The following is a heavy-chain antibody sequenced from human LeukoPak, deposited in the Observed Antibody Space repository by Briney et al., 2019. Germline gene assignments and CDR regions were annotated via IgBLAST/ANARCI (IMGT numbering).Heavy chain of an antibody. V-gene: IGHV4-38-2*02. Sequence: SETLSLTCTVSGYSISSGYYWGWIRQPPGKGLEWIGSIYHSGSTYYNPSLKSRVTISVDTSKNQFSLKLSSVTAADTAVYYCARIGRDTAIVDYWGQGTLVTVSS. D-gene: IGHD5-18*01. CDR2: IYHSGST. CDR3: ARIGRDTAIVDY. CDR1: GYSISSGYY. J-gene: IGHJ4*02.